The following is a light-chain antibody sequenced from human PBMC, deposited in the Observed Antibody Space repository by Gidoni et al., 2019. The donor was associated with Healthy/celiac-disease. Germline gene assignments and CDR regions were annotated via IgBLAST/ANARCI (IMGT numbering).Light chain of an antibody. V-gene: IGLV3-1*01. Sequence: SYALTQPPSVSVSPGQTASITCSGDNLGDKYACWYQQKPGQSPVLVIYQDSKRPSGIPERFSGSNSGNTATLTISGTQAMDEADYYCQAWDSSTGNVFGTGTKVTVL. CDR3: QAWDSSTGNV. CDR2: QDS. CDR1: NLGDKY. J-gene: IGLJ1*01.